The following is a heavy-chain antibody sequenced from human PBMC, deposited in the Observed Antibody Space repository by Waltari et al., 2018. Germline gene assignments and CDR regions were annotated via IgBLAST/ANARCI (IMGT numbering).Heavy chain of an antibody. CDR3: ARALGAYYYGPSGWFDP. CDR1: GFTVSSNY. CDR2: IYSGGST. D-gene: IGHD3-10*01. J-gene: IGHJ5*02. Sequence: EVQLVESGGGLIQPGGSLRLSCAASGFTVSSNYMSWVRQAPGKGLEWVSGIYSGGSTYYADSVKGRFTISRDNSKNTLYLQMNSLRAEDTAVYYCARALGAYYYGPSGWFDPWGQGTLVTVSS. V-gene: IGHV3-53*01.